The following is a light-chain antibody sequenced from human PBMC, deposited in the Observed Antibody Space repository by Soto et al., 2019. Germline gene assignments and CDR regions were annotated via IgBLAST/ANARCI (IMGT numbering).Light chain of an antibody. Sequence: DIQMTQSPTSLSASVGDRVTITCRASQGIRNFVAWYQQKPGKAPKLLIYAASTLQSGVPSRFSGSGSGTDFTLTISRLQAEDVATYSCQKYSSVPVFGPGTKVEIK. V-gene: IGKV1-27*01. CDR2: AAS. J-gene: IGKJ3*01. CDR1: QGIRNF. CDR3: QKYSSVPV.